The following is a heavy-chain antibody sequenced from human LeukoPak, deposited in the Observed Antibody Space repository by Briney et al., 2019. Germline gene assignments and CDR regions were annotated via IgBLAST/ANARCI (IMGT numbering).Heavy chain of an antibody. Sequence: GRSLRLSCAASGFTFSSYGMHWVRQAPGKGLEWVAVISYDGSNKYYADSVKGRFTISRDNSKNTLYLQMNSLRAEDTAVYYCARDFEGSGSYYGGLDYWGQGTLVTVSS. CDR2: ISYDGSNK. CDR3: ARDFEGSGSYYGGLDY. CDR1: GFTFSSYG. V-gene: IGHV3-30*03. J-gene: IGHJ4*02. D-gene: IGHD3-10*01.